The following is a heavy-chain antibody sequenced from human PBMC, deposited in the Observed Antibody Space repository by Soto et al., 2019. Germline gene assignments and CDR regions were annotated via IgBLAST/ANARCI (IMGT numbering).Heavy chain of an antibody. CDR3: TRVGGYYGDYPNFDY. D-gene: IGHD4-17*01. Sequence: QVQLKESGPGLVKPSETLSLTCSVSGSSIRNYYWSWLRQPPGKGLEWIGNIYYSGSTNYNPSLKGRVFISVDSSKRQLSLRLNFLTAADTAVYYCTRVGGYYGDYPNFDYWGQGALVTVSS. V-gene: IGHV4-59*01. CDR1: GSSIRNYY. J-gene: IGHJ4*02. CDR2: IYYSGST.